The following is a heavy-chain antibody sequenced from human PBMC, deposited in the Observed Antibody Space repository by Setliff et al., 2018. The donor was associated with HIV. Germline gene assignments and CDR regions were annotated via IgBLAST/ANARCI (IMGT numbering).Heavy chain of an antibody. V-gene: IGHV4-61*02. D-gene: IGHD3-22*01. CDR1: GGSISSGSYY. Sequence: SETLSLTCTVSGGSISSGSYYWSWIRQPAGKGLEWIGRIYTTGSTNYNPSLRSRVTISVDTSKNQFSLKLTSVTAADTAVYYCARGSGYPWYFDLWGRGTLVTVTS. CDR3: ARGSGYPWYFDL. CDR2: IYTTGST. J-gene: IGHJ2*01.